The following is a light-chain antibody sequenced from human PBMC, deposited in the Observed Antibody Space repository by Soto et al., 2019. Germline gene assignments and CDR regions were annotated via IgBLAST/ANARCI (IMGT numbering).Light chain of an antibody. CDR3: QQYSTYPYI. Sequence: DYQVTQSPSTLSASVGDRVTITCRASQNIYTWLAWYQQKPGIAPKLLIHKASTLESGVPSRFSGGGIGTEFSPSISSLQPDDFATYYCQQYSTYPYIFGQGTKVDIK. CDR2: KAS. J-gene: IGKJ2*01. V-gene: IGKV1-5*03. CDR1: QNIYTW.